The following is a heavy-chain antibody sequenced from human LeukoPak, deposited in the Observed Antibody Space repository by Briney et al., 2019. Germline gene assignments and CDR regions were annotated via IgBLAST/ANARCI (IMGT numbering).Heavy chain of an antibody. Sequence: GRSLRLSCEASGFNFSSYGMHWVRQAPGKGLEWVGVIWYDGTNKQYADSVKGRFTISRDNSKNTLYLLMNSLRAEDTAVYYCAKTIVPAALIYYYYMDVWGNGTTLTVS. CDR2: IWYDGTNK. CDR3: AKTIVPAALIYYYYMDV. V-gene: IGHV3-33*06. D-gene: IGHD2-2*01. CDR1: GFNFSSYG. J-gene: IGHJ6*03.